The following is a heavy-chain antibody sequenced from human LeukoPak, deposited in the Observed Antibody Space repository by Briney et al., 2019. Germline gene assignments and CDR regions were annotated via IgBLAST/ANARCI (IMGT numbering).Heavy chain of an antibody. J-gene: IGHJ4*02. D-gene: IGHD2-21*02. V-gene: IGHV3-64*01. CDR3: ARGRLVVTALDY. CDR1: GFTFSNYA. CDR2: ISSNGGST. Sequence: GGSLRLSCAASGFTFSNYAIHWVRQAPGKGLEYVSVISSNGGSTYYANSVKGRFTISRDNSNNTLYLQMGSLRPEDMAVYYCARGRLVVTALDYWGQGTLVTVSS.